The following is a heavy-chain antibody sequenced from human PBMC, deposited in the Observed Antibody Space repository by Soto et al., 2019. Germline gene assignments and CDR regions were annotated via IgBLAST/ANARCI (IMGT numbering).Heavy chain of an antibody. J-gene: IGHJ5*02. Sequence: GASVKVSCKASGFSFSDSFMHWVRQAPRQGLEWKGIINPSGDSRNYAQTFQGRVTITRDTSTSTVYMDLSSLRYEDTAVYYCARDNRQNDGTPAASSWFHPWGQGTPVTVSS. D-gene: IGHD2-15*01. CDR1: GFSFSDSF. CDR3: ARDNRQNDGTPAASSWFHP. V-gene: IGHV1-46*01. CDR2: INPSGDSR.